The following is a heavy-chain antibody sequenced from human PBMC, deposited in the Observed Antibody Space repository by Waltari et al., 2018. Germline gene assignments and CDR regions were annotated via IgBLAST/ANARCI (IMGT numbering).Heavy chain of an antibody. CDR1: GGPFNDYF. V-gene: IGHV4-34*01. D-gene: IGHD5-18*01. CDR2: ISHSGST. CDR3: AGGRRTGQWSGDSFQYIYHGSDV. Sequence: QVQLQQWGAGLLRPSKTLSLTCGVSGGPFNDYFWSWFHQTPGRGLEGIGEISHSGSTAHNPSLKSRVTLSVDTSKNQFSLKVRSVTAADTAVYYCAGGRRTGQWSGDSFQYIYHGSDVWGQGTTVNVSS. J-gene: IGHJ6*02.